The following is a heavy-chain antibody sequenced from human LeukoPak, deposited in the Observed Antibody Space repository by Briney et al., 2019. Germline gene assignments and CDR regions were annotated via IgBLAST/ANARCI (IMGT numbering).Heavy chain of an antibody. D-gene: IGHD3-3*01. J-gene: IGHJ3*02. V-gene: IGHV3-7*01. CDR2: IKQDGSEK. CDR1: GFTFSSNW. Sequence: PGGSLRLSCAASGFTFSSNWMSWVRQAPGKVLEWVANIKQDGSEKYYVDSVKGRFTISRDNAKNSLYLQMNSLRAEDTAVYYCAREHPILDDAFDIWGQGTMVTVSS. CDR3: AREHPILDDAFDI.